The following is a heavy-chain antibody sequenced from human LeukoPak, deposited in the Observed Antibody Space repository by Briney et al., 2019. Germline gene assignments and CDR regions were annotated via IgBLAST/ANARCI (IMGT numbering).Heavy chain of an antibody. J-gene: IGHJ4*02. CDR1: GFTFSSYD. V-gene: IGHV3-23*01. CDR2: ISGGGNT. CDR3: AHGGIYYLDY. Sequence: GGSLRLSCAASGFTFSSYDMSWVRQAPGKGLEWVSGISGGGNTFYSDSVKGWFTFSRDNSKNTLYLQMNSLRAEDTAVYYCAHGGIYYLDYWGQGALVTVSS. D-gene: IGHD3-16*01.